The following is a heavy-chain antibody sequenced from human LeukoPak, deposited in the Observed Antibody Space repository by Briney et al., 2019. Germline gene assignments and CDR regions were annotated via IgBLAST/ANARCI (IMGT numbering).Heavy chain of an antibody. V-gene: IGHV3-48*02. CDR1: GITFSRYA. D-gene: IGHD6-6*01. CDR3: ASDQSIGTDLRYFFDY. J-gene: IGHJ4*02. CDR2: ISSSSNNI. Sequence: QPGGSLRLSCAASGITFSRYAMNWVRQAPGKGLEWVSYISSSSNNIQYADSVKGRFTISRDNAKKSLYLQMNSLRDEDTAVYYCASDQSIGTDLRYFFDYWGQGTPVTVSS.